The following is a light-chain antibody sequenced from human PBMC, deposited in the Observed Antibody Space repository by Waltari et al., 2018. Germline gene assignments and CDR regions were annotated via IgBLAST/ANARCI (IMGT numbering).Light chain of an antibody. CDR2: AAS. V-gene: IGKV1-39*01. CDR1: QRISRY. Sequence: DIQMTQSPSSLSASVGDRVTITCRASQRISRYLNWYQHKAGEAPKVLIFAASSLYSGVPSRFSGSGSGTDFSLTVSSLQPEDFATYYCQQTYTSLPTFGQGTKVEIK. CDR3: QQTYTSLPT. J-gene: IGKJ1*01.